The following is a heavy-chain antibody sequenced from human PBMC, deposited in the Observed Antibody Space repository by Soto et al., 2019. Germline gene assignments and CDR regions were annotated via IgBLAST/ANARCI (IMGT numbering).Heavy chain of an antibody. D-gene: IGHD2-2*01. Sequence: QVQLVQSGAEVKKPESSVKVSCKTSGGTFVRHVISWVRQAPGQGPEWMGKINPLSGIPNYAQKFQDRVTFTAXTDSSTAYMELSSLRSDDTAVYYCATPACAATWCSPSHNLDHWGQGTLVTVSS. CDR1: GGTFVRHV. CDR2: INPLSGIP. V-gene: IGHV1-69*09. J-gene: IGHJ4*02. CDR3: ATPACAATWCSPSHNLDH.